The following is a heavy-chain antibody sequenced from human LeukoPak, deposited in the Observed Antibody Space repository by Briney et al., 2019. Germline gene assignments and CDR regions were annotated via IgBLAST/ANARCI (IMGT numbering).Heavy chain of an antibody. V-gene: IGHV1-8*03. CDR1: GYTFTSYD. D-gene: IGHD1-26*01. J-gene: IGHJ6*03. Sequence: GASVKVSCKASGYTFTSYDINWVRQATGQGLEWMGWMNPNSGNTGYAQKLQGRVTITRNTSISTAYMELSSLRSEDTAVYYCARGIVGATGSLYYYYYMDVWGKGTTVTVSS. CDR2: MNPNSGNT. CDR3: ARGIVGATGSLYYYYYMDV.